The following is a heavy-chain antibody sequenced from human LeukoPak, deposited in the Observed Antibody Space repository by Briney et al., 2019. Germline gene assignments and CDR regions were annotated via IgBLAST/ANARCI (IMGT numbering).Heavy chain of an antibody. V-gene: IGHV1-2*02. D-gene: IGHD3-22*01. CDR1: GYTFTGYY. CDR3: ARDRGDSSGYSFDP. J-gene: IGHJ5*02. CDR2: INPNSGGT. Sequence: ASVKVSCKASGYTFTGYYMHWVRQAPGQGLEWMGWINPNSGGTNYAQKFQGRVTMTRDTSISTAYMELSRLRSDDTAVYYCARDRGDSSGYSFDPWGQGTLVTVSS.